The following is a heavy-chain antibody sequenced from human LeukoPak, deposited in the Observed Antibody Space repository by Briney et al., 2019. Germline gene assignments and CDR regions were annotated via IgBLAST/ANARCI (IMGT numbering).Heavy chain of an antibody. Sequence: SVKVSCKASGGTLSSYAISWVRQAPGQGLEWMGGIMPIFGTANYAQKFQGRVTITTDESTSTAYMELSSLRSEDTAVYYCARRHITIFGVVNNWFDPWGQGTLVTVSS. D-gene: IGHD3-3*01. V-gene: IGHV1-69*05. CDR2: IMPIFGTA. J-gene: IGHJ5*02. CDR1: GGTLSSYA. CDR3: ARRHITIFGVVNNWFDP.